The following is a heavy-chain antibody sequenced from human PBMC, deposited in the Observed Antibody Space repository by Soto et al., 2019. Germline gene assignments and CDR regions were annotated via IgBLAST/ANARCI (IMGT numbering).Heavy chain of an antibody. CDR2: IYYSGIT. CDR3: VRHRTDIVVMTALFNWFDT. V-gene: IGHV4-39*01. D-gene: IGHD2-21*02. J-gene: IGHJ5*02. Sequence: LSLTCTVSGDSITSSDYYWGWIRQPPGKGLDWIGSIYYSGITYYNPSLKSRVSISVDTSKNQFSLKVRSVTAADAAMYYRVRHRTDIVVMTALFNWFDTWGQGTLVTVSS. CDR1: GDSITSSDYY.